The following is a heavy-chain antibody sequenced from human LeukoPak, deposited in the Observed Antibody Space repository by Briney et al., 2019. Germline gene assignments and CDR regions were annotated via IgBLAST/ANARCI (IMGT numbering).Heavy chain of an antibody. CDR3: ARGQAAYSSGWYGYYYYGMDV. V-gene: IGHV1-2*04. D-gene: IGHD6-19*01. Sequence: ASVKVSCKASGYTFTSYAMHWVRQAPGQGLEWMGWINPNSGGTNYAQKFQGWVTMTRDTSISTAYMELSRLRSDDTAVYYCARGQAAYSSGWYGYYYYGMDVWGQGTTVTVSS. CDR2: INPNSGGT. CDR1: GYTFTSYA. J-gene: IGHJ6*02.